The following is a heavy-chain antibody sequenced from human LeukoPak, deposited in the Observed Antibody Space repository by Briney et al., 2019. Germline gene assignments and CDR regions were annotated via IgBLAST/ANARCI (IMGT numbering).Heavy chain of an antibody. Sequence: ASVNDSFKASGYTFTGYHMHGVGQAPGQGREWMGRINPNSGGTNEPQKFQGRVTRTRDTSISTAYMELSRLRSDDAAVYYCASIVSGWEFDYWGQGTLVTVSS. CDR2: INPNSGGT. CDR3: ASIVSGWEFDY. V-gene: IGHV1-2*06. J-gene: IGHJ4*02. D-gene: IGHD6-19*01. CDR1: GYTFTGYH.